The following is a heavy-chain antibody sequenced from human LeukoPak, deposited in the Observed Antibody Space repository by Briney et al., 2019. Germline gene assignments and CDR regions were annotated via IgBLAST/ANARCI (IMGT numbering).Heavy chain of an antibody. CDR2: ISYDGSIK. Sequence: PGGSLRLSCVASGFTFSTFPMHWVRQAPGKGLEWVAVISYDGSIKLHADSVKGRFTISRDDSKNTLYLQMNSLRDEDTAVYYCARDQGSSRDDAFDIWGQGTMVTVSS. CDR3: ARDQGSSRDDAFDI. D-gene: IGHD6-13*01. J-gene: IGHJ3*02. V-gene: IGHV3-30-3*01. CDR1: GFTFSTFP.